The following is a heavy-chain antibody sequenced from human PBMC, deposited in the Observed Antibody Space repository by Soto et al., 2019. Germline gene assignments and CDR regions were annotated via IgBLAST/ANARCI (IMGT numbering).Heavy chain of an antibody. CDR2: IYYSGST. V-gene: IGHV4-31*03. J-gene: IGHJ3*02. CDR3: ARCPGYCSGGSCYYGHAFDI. Sequence: QVQLQESGPGLVKPSQTLSLTCTVSGGSISSGGYYWSWIRQHPGKGLEWIGYIYYSGSTYYNPSLQVRVTISVDTSKSQFSLKLSSVTAADTAVYYCARCPGYCSGGSCYYGHAFDIWGQGTMVTVSS. D-gene: IGHD2-15*01. CDR1: GGSISSGGYY.